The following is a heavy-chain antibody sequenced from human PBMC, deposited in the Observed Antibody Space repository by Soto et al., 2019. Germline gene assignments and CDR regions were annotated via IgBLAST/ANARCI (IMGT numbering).Heavy chain of an antibody. CDR3: ARDPNSSGWYFDY. CDR2: ISYDGSNK. J-gene: IGHJ4*02. V-gene: IGHV3-30-3*01. Sequence: PGGSLRLSCAASGFTFSSYAMHWVRQAPGKGLEWVAVISYDGSNKYYADSVKGRFTISRDNSKNTLYLQMNSLRAEDTAVYYCARDPNSSGWYFDYWGQGTLVTVSS. CDR1: GFTFSSYA. D-gene: IGHD6-19*01.